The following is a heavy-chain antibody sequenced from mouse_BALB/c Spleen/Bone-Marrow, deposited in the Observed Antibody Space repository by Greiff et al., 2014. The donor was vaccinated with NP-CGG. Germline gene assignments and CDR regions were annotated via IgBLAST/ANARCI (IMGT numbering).Heavy chain of an antibody. CDR1: GYTFTGYC. CDR3: PMRGVYDGYFVLIAHYAMDY. J-gene: IGHJ4*01. D-gene: IGHD2-3*01. Sequence: EVQLQQSGPVLARPGASVKMSCKASGYTFTGYCMHWVKQSHGKGLEWIGPIYPENSDTSYNQKFKGKAKLTAVTSTSTAYMELSILTNEGSAVYYFPMRGVYDGYFVLIAHYAMDYWGQGTSVTVSS. CDR2: IYPENSDT. V-gene: IGHV1-5*01.